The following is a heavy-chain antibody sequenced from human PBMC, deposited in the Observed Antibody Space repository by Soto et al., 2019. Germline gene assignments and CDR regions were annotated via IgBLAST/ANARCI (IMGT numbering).Heavy chain of an antibody. D-gene: IGHD3-16*02. V-gene: IGHV3-23*01. CDR1: GFPFNTHG. CDR3: AKTATYDYVWGDYRYFFDH. Sequence: GGSLRLSCGASGFPFNTHGMAWVRQAPGKGLEWVSGISGGGDRTQYADGVKGRFTISRGNSKNTVDLQMTSLRAEDTATYYCAKTATYDYVWGDYRYFFDHWGQGTVVTVSS. CDR2: ISGGGDRT. J-gene: IGHJ4*02.